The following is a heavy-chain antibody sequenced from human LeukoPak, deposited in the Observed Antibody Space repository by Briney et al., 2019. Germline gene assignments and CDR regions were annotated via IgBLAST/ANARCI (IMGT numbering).Heavy chain of an antibody. Sequence: PGGSLRLSCAASGFTFNNYWMHWVRLVPGKGLVWVSRINTDGSSRHYADSVKGRFTISRVNAKNTVYLQMNSLRGDDTAVYYCARDVELTYYYYYGMDVWGQGTTVTVSS. CDR3: ARDVELTYYYYYGMDV. CDR1: GFTFNNYW. CDR2: INTDGSSR. V-gene: IGHV3-74*01. D-gene: IGHD1-7*01. J-gene: IGHJ6*02.